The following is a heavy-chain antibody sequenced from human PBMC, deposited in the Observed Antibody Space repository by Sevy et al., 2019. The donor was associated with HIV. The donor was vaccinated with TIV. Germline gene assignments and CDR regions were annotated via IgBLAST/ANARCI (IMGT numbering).Heavy chain of an antibody. CDR3: AGVGYCRGGTCFSGFYYAMDV. V-gene: IGHV3-53*01. CDR1: GFTLTNEF. D-gene: IGHD2-15*01. J-gene: IGHJ6*02. Sequence: GGSPRLSCAVSGFTLTNEFFSWVRQAPGKGLEWVAVVYSGGPTYYEDSVKGRFTISRDKSKSTQYVKVKSLGAEDTAVYYCAGVGYCRGGTCFSGFYYAMDVWGQGTTVTVSS. CDR2: VYSGGPT.